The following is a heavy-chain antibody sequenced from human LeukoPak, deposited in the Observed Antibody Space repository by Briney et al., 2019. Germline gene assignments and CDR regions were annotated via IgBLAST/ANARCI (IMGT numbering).Heavy chain of an antibody. CDR2: IYYSGST. J-gene: IGHJ5*02. Sequence: SETLSLTCTVSGGSISSYYWSWIRQPPGKGLEWIGYIYYSGSTNYDPSLKSRVTISVDTSKNQFSLKLSSVTAADTAVYYCARHDRRNFWSGYSGYNWFDPWGQGTLVTVSS. CDR3: ARHDRRNFWSGYSGYNWFDP. D-gene: IGHD3-3*01. V-gene: IGHV4-59*08. CDR1: GGSISSYY.